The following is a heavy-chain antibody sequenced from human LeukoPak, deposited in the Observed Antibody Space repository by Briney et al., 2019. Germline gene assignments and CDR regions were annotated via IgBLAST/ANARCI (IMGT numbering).Heavy chain of an antibody. D-gene: IGHD2-8*02. CDR3: ARVVPGTGFFY. J-gene: IGHJ4*02. V-gene: IGHV3-21*01. Sequence: GGSLRLSCAASGFTFSSYTMNWVRQAPGKGLEWDSSISSSSSHIYYADSVKVRFTISRDNAKNSLYLQMNSLRAEDTAVYYCARVVPGTGFFYWGQGTLVTVSS. CDR1: GFTFSSYT. CDR2: ISSSSSHI.